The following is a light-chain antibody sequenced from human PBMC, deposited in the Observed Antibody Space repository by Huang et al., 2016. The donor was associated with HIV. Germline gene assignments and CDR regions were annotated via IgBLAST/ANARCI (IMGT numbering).Light chain of an antibody. Sequence: IVLTQSPATLSLSPGERATLSCRASQNIKNSLAWYQQKPGQAPRLLIYDASNRAAGIPGRFSGSGSGTDFTLTISSLEAEDYAIYYCQQRSNWPSFGPGTKVDVK. J-gene: IGKJ3*01. CDR1: QNIKNS. V-gene: IGKV3-11*01. CDR2: DAS. CDR3: QQRSNWPS.